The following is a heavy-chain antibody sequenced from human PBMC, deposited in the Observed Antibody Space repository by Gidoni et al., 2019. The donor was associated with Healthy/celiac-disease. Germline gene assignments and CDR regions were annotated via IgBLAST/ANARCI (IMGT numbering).Heavy chain of an antibody. CDR1: GFTFSSYA. J-gene: IGHJ4*02. D-gene: IGHD2-2*01. V-gene: IGHV3-64D*06. Sequence: EVQLVESGGGLVQPGGSLRLSCSASGFTFSSYAMHWVRQAPGKGLEYVSAISSNGGSTYYADSVKGRFTISRDNSKNTLYLQMSSLRAEDTAVYYCVKVAPAALYYFDYWGQGTLVTVSS. CDR2: ISSNGGST. CDR3: VKVAPAALYYFDY.